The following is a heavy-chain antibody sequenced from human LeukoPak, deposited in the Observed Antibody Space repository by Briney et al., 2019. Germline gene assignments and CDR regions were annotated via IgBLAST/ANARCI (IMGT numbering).Heavy chain of an antibody. CDR3: ATDQTPSTIAVPGTVLDY. Sequence: GASVKVSCKASGFTFTGYYMHWVRQAPGQGLEWMGWINPNSGGTNYAQKFQGRVTMTRDTSISTAYMELSRLRSDDTAVYYCATDQTPSTIAVPGTVLDYWGQGTLVPVSS. V-gene: IGHV1-2*02. J-gene: IGHJ4*02. CDR1: GFTFTGYY. D-gene: IGHD6-19*01. CDR2: INPNSGGT.